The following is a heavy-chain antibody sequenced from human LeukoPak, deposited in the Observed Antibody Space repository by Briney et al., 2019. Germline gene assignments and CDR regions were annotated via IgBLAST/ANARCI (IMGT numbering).Heavy chain of an antibody. D-gene: IGHD3-22*01. V-gene: IGHV1-46*01. Sequence: ASVTVSCKASGYTFTSYYMHWVRQAPGQGLEWMGIINPSGGSTSYAQKFQGRVTMTRDTSTSTVYMELSSLRSEDTAVYYCARMMIVVVDRGGFDYWGQGTLVTVSS. CDR1: GYTFTSYY. J-gene: IGHJ4*02. CDR2: INPSGGST. CDR3: ARMMIVVVDRGGFDY.